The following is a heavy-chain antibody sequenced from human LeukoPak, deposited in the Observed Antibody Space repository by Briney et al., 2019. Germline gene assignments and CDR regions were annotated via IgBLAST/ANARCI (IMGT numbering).Heavy chain of an antibody. CDR3: ARESPHTFYFDY. CDR1: GYSFTTYH. CDR2: IKDSGTT. J-gene: IGHJ4*02. D-gene: IGHD3-16*01. Sequence: ASVKVSCKASGYSFTTYHIHWVRQAPGQGLEWMGTIKDSGTTIYPQKFQGRVTMTRDTSTGTVYMEVSSLRSEDTAVYYCARESPHTFYFDYWGQGTLVTVSS. V-gene: IGHV1-46*01.